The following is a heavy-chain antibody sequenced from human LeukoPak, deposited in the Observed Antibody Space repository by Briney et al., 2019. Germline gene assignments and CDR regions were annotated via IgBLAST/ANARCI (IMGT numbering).Heavy chain of an antibody. V-gene: IGHV3-21*03. CDR3: ERDWYGQADY. D-gene: IGHD1-14*01. J-gene: IGHJ4*02. CDR2: IDRSSTYI. CDR1: GFTFSTYS. Sequence: MPGGSLRLSCAASGFTFSTYSMNWVRQAPGKGLEWVSSIDRSSTYIYYADSVKGRFTISRDNARNSLYLQMNSLRAEDTAVYYCERDWYGQADYWGQGALITVSS.